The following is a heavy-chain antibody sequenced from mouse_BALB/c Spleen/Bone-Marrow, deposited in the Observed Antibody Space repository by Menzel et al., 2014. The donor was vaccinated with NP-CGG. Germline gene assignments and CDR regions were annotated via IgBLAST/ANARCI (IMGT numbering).Heavy chain of an antibody. CDR3: ARWGSSRAMDY. D-gene: IGHD3-1*01. Sequence: VQLQQSGAELMKPGASVKISCKATGYTFSTYWIEWVKQRPGHGLEWIGEVLPGSGSTNYNEKFKGKATFTADTSSNTAYIQLSSLTPEDSAVYYCARWGSSRAMDYWGQGTSVTVSS. CDR1: GYTFSTYW. J-gene: IGHJ4*01. V-gene: IGHV1-9*01. CDR2: VLPGSGST.